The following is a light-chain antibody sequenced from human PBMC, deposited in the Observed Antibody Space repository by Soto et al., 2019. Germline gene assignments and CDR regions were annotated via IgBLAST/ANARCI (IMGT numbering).Light chain of an antibody. J-gene: IGKJ2*01. CDR2: GAT. Sequence: EIVLTQSPGTLSLSPGERATLSCRASQSVSSNYLAWYQQKPGQAPRLLIYGATSRATGIPDRFSGSGSGTDFTLTISRLEPEDFAVYYWQQYGSSYTFGQGTKLEI. CDR1: QSVSSNY. V-gene: IGKV3-20*01. CDR3: QQYGSSYT.